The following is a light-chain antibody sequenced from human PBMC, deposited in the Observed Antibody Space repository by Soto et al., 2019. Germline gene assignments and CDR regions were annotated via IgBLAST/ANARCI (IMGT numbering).Light chain of an antibody. CDR3: QQYNNWPYT. CDR1: QSVSSN. V-gene: IGKV3-15*01. Sequence: EIVMTQSPATLSASPGERATLSCRASQSVSSNLAWYQQKPGQAPRLLIYGASTRATGIPATFSGSGSGTDFTLTISSLQSEDVAVYYCQQYNNWPYTFGQGHQLEIK. J-gene: IGKJ2*01. CDR2: GAS.